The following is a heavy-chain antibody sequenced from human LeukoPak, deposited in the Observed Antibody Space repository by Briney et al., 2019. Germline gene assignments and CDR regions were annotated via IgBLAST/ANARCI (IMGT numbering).Heavy chain of an antibody. CDR2: IYYSGSS. V-gene: IGHV4-61*01. D-gene: IGHD5-18*01. J-gene: IGHJ5*02. CDR1: GGSVSSGSYY. CDR3: ARAVDTAMGAGDQPLFDP. Sequence: SETLSLTCTVSGGSVSSGSYYWSWIRQPPGKGLEWIGYIYYSGSSNYNPSLKSRVTISIDTSKNQFSLKLSSVTAADTAVYYCARAVDTAMGAGDQPLFDPWGQGTLVTVSS.